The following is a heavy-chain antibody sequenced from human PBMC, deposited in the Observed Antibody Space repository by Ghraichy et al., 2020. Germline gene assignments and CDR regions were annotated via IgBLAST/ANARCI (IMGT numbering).Heavy chain of an antibody. CDR2: IIPIFGTA. Sequence: SVKVSCKASGGTFSSYAISWVRQAPGQGLEWMGGIIPIFGTANYAQKFQGRVTITADESTSTAYMELSSLRSEDTAVYYCARGVSGEYQLRDYYYGMDVWGQGTTVTVSS. V-gene: IGHV1-69*13. CDR1: GGTFSSYA. J-gene: IGHJ6*02. D-gene: IGHD2-2*01. CDR3: ARGVSGEYQLRDYYYGMDV.